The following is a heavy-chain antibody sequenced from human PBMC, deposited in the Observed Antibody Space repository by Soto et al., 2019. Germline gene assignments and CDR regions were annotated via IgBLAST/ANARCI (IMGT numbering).Heavy chain of an antibody. Sequence: QVQLQQWGAGLVKPSETLSLSCAVYGQSFSGHSWAWLRQPPGKGLEWIGEINESGSTYYNPSLKSRVTISTDTSKNQFSLKLSSVSAADTAAYFCARESGIVALPGELEDVKYDYWGQGTLGNVSS. CDR2: INESGST. D-gene: IGHD1-1*01. CDR1: GQSFSGHS. V-gene: IGHV4-34*01. J-gene: IGHJ4*02. CDR3: ARESGIVALPGELEDVKYDY.